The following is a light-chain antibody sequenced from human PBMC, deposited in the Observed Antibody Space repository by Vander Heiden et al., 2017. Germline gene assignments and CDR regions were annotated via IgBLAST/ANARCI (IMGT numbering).Light chain of an antibody. J-gene: IGKJ1*01. CDR1: RSISSY. CDR3: QQRSNWPPWT. Sequence: EVVLTQSPATLSLSPGERATLSCRASRSISSYLALYQQKPGQAPRLLIYDASNRATGIPARFSGSGSGTDFTLTISSLEPEDFAVYYGQQRSNWPPWTFGQGTRVEVK. CDR2: DAS. V-gene: IGKV3-11*01.